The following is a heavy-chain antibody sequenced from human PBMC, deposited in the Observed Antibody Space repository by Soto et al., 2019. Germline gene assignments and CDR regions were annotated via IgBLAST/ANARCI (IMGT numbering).Heavy chain of an antibody. J-gene: IGHJ4*02. V-gene: IGHV4-39*01. Sequence: XETLPLPCIGSGESISSSSYYWGWIRQPPGKGLEWIGSIYYSGRTYYNPSFKSRVTISIDTSKKQFSLKLSSVTATDTAVYYCARQRTTVVTQASFDHWGQGALVTVS. CDR2: IYYSGRT. CDR3: ARQRTTVVTQASFDH. CDR1: GESISSSSYY. D-gene: IGHD2-21*02.